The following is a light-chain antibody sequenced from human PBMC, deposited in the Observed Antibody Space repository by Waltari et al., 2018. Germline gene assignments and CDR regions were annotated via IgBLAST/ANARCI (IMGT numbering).Light chain of an antibody. CDR1: QGVNNW. CDR2: TTS. J-gene: IGKJ1*01. Sequence: DIQRTQSPSPGSASVGDRVTITCRASQGVNNWLAWYQQKPGKAPKLPNYTTSTLQTGVPSRFSGSGSGTDFTLTISSLQPEDFATYCWKQANSPPLTFGRGPKVEV. CDR3: KQANSPPLT. V-gene: IGKV1-12*01.